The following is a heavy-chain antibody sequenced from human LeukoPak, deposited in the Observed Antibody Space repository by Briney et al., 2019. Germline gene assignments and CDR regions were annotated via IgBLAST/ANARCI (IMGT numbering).Heavy chain of an antibody. CDR2: IYYSGST. Sequence: PSQTLPLTCTVPGGSISSGDYYWSWIRQPPGKGLEWIGYIYYSGSTYYNPSLKSRVTISVDTSKNQFSLKLSSVTAADTAVYYCARDPDSGYDFGYWGQGTLVTVSS. CDR3: ARDPDSGYDFGY. D-gene: IGHD5-12*01. V-gene: IGHV4-30-4*01. CDR1: GGSISSGDYY. J-gene: IGHJ4*02.